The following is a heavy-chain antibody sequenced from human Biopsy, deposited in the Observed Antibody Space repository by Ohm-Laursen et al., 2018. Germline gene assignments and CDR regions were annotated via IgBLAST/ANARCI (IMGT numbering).Heavy chain of an antibody. J-gene: IGHJ6*02. CDR1: GFTFSRNA. Sequence: GSLRLSCAASGFTFSRNAMSWVRQGPEKGLEWVSAISGSGASTYYADSVKGRFTISRDNSRDTLYLQMSSLRAEDTAVYYCAKDRYNYTPIGGFSMDVWGQGTTVTVSS. CDR3: AKDRYNYTPIGGFSMDV. D-gene: IGHD5-18*01. V-gene: IGHV3-23*01. CDR2: ISGSGAST.